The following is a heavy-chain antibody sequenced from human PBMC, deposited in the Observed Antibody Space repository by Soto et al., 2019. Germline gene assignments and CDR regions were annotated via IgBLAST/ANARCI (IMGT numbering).Heavy chain of an antibody. D-gene: IGHD3-3*01. CDR2: ISYDGSNK. CDR3: AKDSRFLEWFLVGMDV. Sequence: QVQLVESGGGVVQPGRSLRLSCAASGFTFSSYGMHWVRQAPGKGLEWVAVISYDGSNKYYADSVKGRFTISRDNSKNTLYLQMNSLRAEDTAVYYCAKDSRFLEWFLVGMDVWGQGTTVTVSS. CDR1: GFTFSSYG. J-gene: IGHJ6*02. V-gene: IGHV3-30*18.